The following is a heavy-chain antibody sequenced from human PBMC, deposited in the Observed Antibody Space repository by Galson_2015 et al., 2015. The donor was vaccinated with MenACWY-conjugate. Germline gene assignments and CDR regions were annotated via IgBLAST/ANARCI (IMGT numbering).Heavy chain of an antibody. D-gene: IGHD4-17*01. Sequence: ETLSLTCAVSGSSISSGYYWGWIRQPPGKGLEWIGSIYHSGSTYYNPSLKSRVTISVDTSKNQFSLKLSSVTAADTAVYYCAREYYGDYEFLGDYFDYWGQGTLVTVSS. CDR3: AREYYGDYEFLGDYFDY. CDR2: IYHSGST. J-gene: IGHJ4*02. V-gene: IGHV4-38-2*02. CDR1: GSSISSGYY.